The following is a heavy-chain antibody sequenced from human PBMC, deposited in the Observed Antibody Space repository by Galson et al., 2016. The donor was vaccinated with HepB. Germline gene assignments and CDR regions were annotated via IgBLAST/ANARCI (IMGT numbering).Heavy chain of an antibody. CDR2: ISRSSGTI. CDR3: ARDSGVAGADDS. D-gene: IGHD6-13*01. J-gene: IGHJ5*01. CDR1: GFTFSRYA. V-gene: IGHV3-48*02. Sequence: SLRLSCATSGFTFSRYAMTWVRQAPGKGLEWVSYISRSSGTIYYADSVKGRFTISRDDAKNSLYLQMSSLRDEDTAVYYCARDSGVAGADDSWGQGTLVAVSS.